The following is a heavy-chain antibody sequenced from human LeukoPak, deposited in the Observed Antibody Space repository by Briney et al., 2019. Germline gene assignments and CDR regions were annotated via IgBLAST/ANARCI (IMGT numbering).Heavy chain of an antibody. CDR1: GFTFSSYW. V-gene: IGHV3-7*03. D-gene: IGHD2-2*01. CDR3: AASLGYCSSTSCWSDAFDI. CDR2: IKQDGSEK. Sequence: GGSLRLFCAASGFTFSSYWMSWVRQAPGKGLEWVANIKQDGSEKYYVDSVKGRFTISRDNAKNSLYLQMNSLRAEDTAVYYCAASLGYCSSTSCWSDAFDIWGQGTMVTVSS. J-gene: IGHJ3*02.